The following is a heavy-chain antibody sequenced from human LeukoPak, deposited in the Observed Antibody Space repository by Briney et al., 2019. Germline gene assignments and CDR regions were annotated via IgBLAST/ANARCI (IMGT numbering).Heavy chain of an antibody. Sequence: GASVKVSCKASGYIFTSYAMHWVRQAPGQRLEWMGWINAGNGNTKYSQKFQDRVTITRDTSASTAYMELSSLTSEDAAEYYCARTPDGDKFDYWGQGTLVTVSS. CDR1: GYIFTSYA. CDR2: INAGNGNT. CDR3: ARTPDGDKFDY. D-gene: IGHD4-17*01. V-gene: IGHV1-3*01. J-gene: IGHJ4*02.